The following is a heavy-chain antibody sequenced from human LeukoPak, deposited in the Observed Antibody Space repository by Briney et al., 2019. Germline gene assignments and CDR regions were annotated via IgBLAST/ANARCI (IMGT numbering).Heavy chain of an antibody. D-gene: IGHD6-13*01. CDR2: IYSGGST. CDR3: ARDGGAAAAGTSKGLDYYYYGMDV. V-gene: IGHV3-66*01. J-gene: IGHJ6*02. CDR1: GFTVSSNY. Sequence: PGGSLRLSCAASGFTVSSNYMSWVRQAPGKWLEWVAVIYSGGSTYYADSVKGRFTISRDNSKNKLYLQMNRLRGEDTAVYYCARDGGAAAAGTSKGLDYYYYGMDVWGQGTTVTVSS.